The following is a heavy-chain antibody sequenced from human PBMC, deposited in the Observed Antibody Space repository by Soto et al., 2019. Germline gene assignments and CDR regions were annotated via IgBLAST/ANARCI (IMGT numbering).Heavy chain of an antibody. V-gene: IGHV4-34*01. CDR3: ARTSRFDY. Sequence: LSLTCAVYGGSFSGYYWSWIRQPPGKGLEWIGQINHSGSTNYNPSLKSRVTISVDTSKNQFSLKLSSVTAADTAVYYCARTSRFDYWGQGTLVTVSS. J-gene: IGHJ4*02. D-gene: IGHD6-6*01. CDR2: INHSGST. CDR1: GGSFSGYY.